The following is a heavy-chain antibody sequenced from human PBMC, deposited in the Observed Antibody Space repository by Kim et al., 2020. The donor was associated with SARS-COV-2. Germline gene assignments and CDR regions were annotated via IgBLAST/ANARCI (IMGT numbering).Heavy chain of an antibody. V-gene: IGHV3-11*01. D-gene: IGHD5-18*01. CDR3: ARDVDTAMEGPTILDY. J-gene: IGHJ4*02. Sequence: SVEGRFTISRDNAKNSLYLQMNSLRAEDTAVYYCARDVDTAMEGPTILDYWGQGTLVTVSS.